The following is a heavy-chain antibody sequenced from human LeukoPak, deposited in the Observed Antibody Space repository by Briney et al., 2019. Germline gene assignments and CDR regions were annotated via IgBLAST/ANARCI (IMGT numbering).Heavy chain of an antibody. CDR1: GGTFSSYA. D-gene: IGHD3-10*01. CDR2: IIPIFGTA. CDR3: ARSSITMVRGVIIPWDF. V-gene: IGHV1-69*06. J-gene: IGHJ4*02. Sequence: SVKVSCKASGGTFSSYAISWVRQAPGQGLEWMGGIIPIFGTANYAQKFQGRVTITADKSTSTAYMELSSLRSEDTAVYYCARSSITMVRGVIIPWDFWGQGTLVTVSS.